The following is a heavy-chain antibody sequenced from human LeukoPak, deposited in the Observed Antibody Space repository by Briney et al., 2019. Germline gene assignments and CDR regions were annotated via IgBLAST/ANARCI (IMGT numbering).Heavy chain of an antibody. CDR3: ARGKWLFFDY. CDR2: IYSGGST. Sequence: GGSLRLSCAASGFTVSSNYMSWVRQAPGKGLEWVSVIYSGGSTYCADSVKGRFTISRDNSKNTLYLQMNSLRAEDMAVYYCARGKWLFFDYWGQGTLVTVSS. V-gene: IGHV3-53*01. J-gene: IGHJ4*02. CDR1: GFTVSSNY. D-gene: IGHD3-22*01.